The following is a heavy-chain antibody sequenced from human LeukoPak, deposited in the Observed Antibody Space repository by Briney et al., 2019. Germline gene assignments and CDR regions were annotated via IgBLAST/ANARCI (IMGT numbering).Heavy chain of an antibody. CDR1: GGTFSSYA. CDR3: ASLQSTRDGYTLGY. Sequence: ASVKVSCKASGGTFSSYAISWGRQAPGQGLEWMGGIIPIFGTANYAQKFQGRVTITADESTSTAYMELSSLRSEDTAVYYCASLQSTRDGYTLGYWGQGILVTVSP. J-gene: IGHJ4*02. CDR2: IIPIFGTA. D-gene: IGHD5-24*01. V-gene: IGHV1-69*13.